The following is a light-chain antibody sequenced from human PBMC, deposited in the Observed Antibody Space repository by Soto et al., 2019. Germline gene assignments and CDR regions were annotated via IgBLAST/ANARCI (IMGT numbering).Light chain of an antibody. Sequence: DIRSTQSPSSLSSFLVDIVTITCRASQNIRSYVNWYQQKPGKVPKLLIYAVSSLPSGVPSRFGGSGSGTEFTLTISSLQPEDFATYYCQQSYITPRNFGPGTKVD. V-gene: IGKV1-39*01. J-gene: IGKJ3*01. CDR3: QQSYITPRN. CDR1: QNIRSY. CDR2: AVS.